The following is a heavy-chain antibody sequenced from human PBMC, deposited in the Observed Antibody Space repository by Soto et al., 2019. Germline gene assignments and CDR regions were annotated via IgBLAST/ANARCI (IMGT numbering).Heavy chain of an antibody. CDR1: GFTFSSYS. D-gene: IGHD5-12*01. Sequence: EVQLVESGGGLVKPGGSLRLSCAASGFTFSSYSMNWVRQAPGKGLEWVSSISSSSSYIYYADSVKGRFTISRDNAKNSLYLQMNSRRAEDTAVYYCARVSPRWLRSPNRGGMDVWGQGTTVTVSS. CDR3: ARVSPRWLRSPNRGGMDV. J-gene: IGHJ6*02. CDR2: ISSSSSYI. V-gene: IGHV3-21*01.